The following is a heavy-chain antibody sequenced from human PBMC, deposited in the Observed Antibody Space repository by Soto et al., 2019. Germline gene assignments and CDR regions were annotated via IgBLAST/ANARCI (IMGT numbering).Heavy chain of an antibody. J-gene: IGHJ5*02. D-gene: IGHD6-19*01. V-gene: IGHV3-30*18. Sequence: GGSLRLSCAASGFTFSSYGMHWVRQAPGKGLEWVAVISYDGSNKYYADSVKGRFTISRDNSKNTLYLQMNSLRAEDTAVYYCAKALLRIAVAGPIWFDPWGQGTLVTVSS. CDR3: AKALLRIAVAGPIWFDP. CDR2: ISYDGSNK. CDR1: GFTFSSYG.